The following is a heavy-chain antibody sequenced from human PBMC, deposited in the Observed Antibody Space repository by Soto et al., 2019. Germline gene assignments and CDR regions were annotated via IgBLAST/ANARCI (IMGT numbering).Heavy chain of an antibody. CDR1: GGSLSGHY. D-gene: IGHD1-26*01. CDR2: FNHSGDT. J-gene: IGHJ4*02. CDR3: ARHHVRGRTIAGAAEF. Sequence: SETLSLTCAVYGGSLSGHYWSWIRQPPGKALEWIGEFNHSGDTNYNPSLKSRVSISADTSKNEVFLNLSSVTAADTAMYYCARHHVRGRTIAGAAEFWGQGTLVTISS. V-gene: IGHV4-34*01.